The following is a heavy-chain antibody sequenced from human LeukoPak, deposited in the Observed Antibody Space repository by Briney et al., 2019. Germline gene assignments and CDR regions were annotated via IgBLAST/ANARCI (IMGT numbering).Heavy chain of an antibody. J-gene: IGHJ6*02. CDR2: IYYSGST. D-gene: IGHD6-6*01. V-gene: IGHV4-31*03. CDR1: GGSISSGAYY. Sequence: PSETLSLTCTVSGGSISSGAYYWSWIRPLPGKGLEWIGYIYYSGSTYYNPSLKSRVTISVDTSKNQFSLNLTSVTAADTAVYYCARHVNKQLVRTYYYYGMDVWGQGTTVTVSS. CDR3: ARHVNKQLVRTYYYYGMDV.